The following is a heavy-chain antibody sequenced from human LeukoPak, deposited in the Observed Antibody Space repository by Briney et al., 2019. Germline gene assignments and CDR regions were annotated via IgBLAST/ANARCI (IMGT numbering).Heavy chain of an antibody. CDR3: ARGFGGVIVYYFDY. CDR2: INHSGST. CDR1: GGSFSGYY. V-gene: IGHV4-34*01. Sequence: SETLSLTCAVYGGSFSGYYWSWIRQPPGKGLEWIGEINHSGSTNYNPSLKSRVTISVDTSKNQFSLKLSSVTAADTAVYYCARGFGGVIVYYFDYWGQGTLVTVSS. J-gene: IGHJ4*02. D-gene: IGHD3-16*02.